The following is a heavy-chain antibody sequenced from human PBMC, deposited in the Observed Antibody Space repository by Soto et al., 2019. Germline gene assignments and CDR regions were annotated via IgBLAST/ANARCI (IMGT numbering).Heavy chain of an antibody. Sequence: ASLKVSCNASDYTFTSYAVHWVRQAPGQRLEWMGWINAGNGNTKYSQKFQGRVTITRDTSASTAYMELSSLRSEDTAVYYCARDSLRWFGEPEIPVDAFDIWGQGTTVTVSS. CDR2: INAGNGNT. J-gene: IGHJ3*02. CDR1: DYTFTSYA. CDR3: ARDSLRWFGEPEIPVDAFDI. V-gene: IGHV1-3*01. D-gene: IGHD3-10*01.